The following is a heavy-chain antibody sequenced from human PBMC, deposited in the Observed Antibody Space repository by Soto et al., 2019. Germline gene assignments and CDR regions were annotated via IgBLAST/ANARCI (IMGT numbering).Heavy chain of an antibody. CDR2: IYNSGSGST. V-gene: IGHV4-59*08. CDR1: GASMTTYY. J-gene: IGHJ4*02. Sequence: SETLSLTCSVSGASMTTYYWHWIRQDPGKGLERIGFIYNSGSGSTNYNPSLNSRVTISVDTSKNQFSLKLSSVTAADTAVYYCARGSTGYSSSWYRYWGQGTLVTVSS. D-gene: IGHD6-13*01. CDR3: ARGSTGYSSSWYRY.